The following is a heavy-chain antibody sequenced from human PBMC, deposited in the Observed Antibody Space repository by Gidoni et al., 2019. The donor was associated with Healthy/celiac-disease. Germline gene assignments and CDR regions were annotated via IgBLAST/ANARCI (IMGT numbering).Heavy chain of an antibody. CDR1: GFTFDDYA. J-gene: IGHJ3*02. D-gene: IGHD3-22*01. CDR2: ILWNSGSI. CDR3: AKDVTYDSSGYYLSNAFDI. Sequence: EVQLVASGGGVVQPGRSLRLPCAACGFTFDDYAAPWVRQAPGKGLEWVSGILWNSGSIGYADSVQGRFTISRANAKNSLYLQMNSLRAEDTALYYCAKDVTYDSSGYYLSNAFDIWGQGTMVTVSS. V-gene: IGHV3-9*01.